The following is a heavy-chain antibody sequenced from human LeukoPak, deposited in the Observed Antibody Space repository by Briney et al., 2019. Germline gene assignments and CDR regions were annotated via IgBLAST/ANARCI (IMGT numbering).Heavy chain of an antibody. J-gene: IGHJ4*02. CDR2: IYYSGST. D-gene: IGHD6-19*01. CDR1: GDSVSSYY. V-gene: IGHV4-59*08. CDR3: VRHSGSGWYPFDY. Sequence: SETLSLTCTVSGDSVSSYYWTWIRQPPGKGLEWIGYIYYSGSTNYNPSLKSRVTISVDTSKNQFSLKLTSVTATDTAVYYCVRHSGSGWYPFDYWGRGTLVTVSS.